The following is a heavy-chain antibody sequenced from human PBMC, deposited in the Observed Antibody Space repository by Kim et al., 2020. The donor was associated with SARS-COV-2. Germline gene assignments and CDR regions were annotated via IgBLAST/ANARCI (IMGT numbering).Heavy chain of an antibody. CDR1: GFTFSSYG. J-gene: IGHJ4*02. V-gene: IGHV3-33*08. CDR2: IWYDGSNK. CDR3: ARDEHSSGWYIDY. Sequence: GGSLRLSCAASGFTFSSYGMHWVRQAPGKGLEWVAVIWYDGSNKYYADFVKGRFTISRDNSKNTLYLQMNSLRAEDTAVYYCARDEHSSGWYIDYWGQGTLVTVSS. D-gene: IGHD6-19*01.